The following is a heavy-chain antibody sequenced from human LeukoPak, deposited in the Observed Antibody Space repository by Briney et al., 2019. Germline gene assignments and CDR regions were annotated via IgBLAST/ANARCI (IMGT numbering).Heavy chain of an antibody. D-gene: IGHD2-2*02. CDR1: GFTFGTYA. J-gene: IGHJ4*02. Sequence: GGSLRLSCAASGFTFGTYAIHWVRQAPGKGLEWVAFIRYDGSNKYYADSVKGRFTISRDNSKNTLYLQMNSLRAEDTAVYYCAKGPYCSSTSCYTLGYFDYWGQGTLVTVSS. CDR3: AKGPYCSSTSCYTLGYFDY. V-gene: IGHV3-30*02. CDR2: IRYDGSNK.